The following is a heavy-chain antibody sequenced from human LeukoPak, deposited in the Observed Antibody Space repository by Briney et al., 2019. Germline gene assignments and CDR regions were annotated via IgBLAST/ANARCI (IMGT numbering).Heavy chain of an antibody. J-gene: IGHJ5*02. CDR2: INPNSGGT. Sequence: GASVKVSCKSSGYTFTGYYMHWVRQAPGQGLEWMGWINPNSGGTNYAQKFQGRVTMTRDTSISTAYMELSRLRSDDTAVYYCARESLSRMGIGAIAAAGKAPFDPWGQGTLVTVSS. CDR1: GYTFTGYY. D-gene: IGHD6-13*01. CDR3: ARESLSRMGIGAIAAAGKAPFDP. V-gene: IGHV1-2*02.